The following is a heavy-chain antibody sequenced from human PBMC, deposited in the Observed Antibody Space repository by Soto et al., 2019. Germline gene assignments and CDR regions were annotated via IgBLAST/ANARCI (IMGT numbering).Heavy chain of an antibody. CDR2: ISSSSSTI. Sequence: DVQLVESGGGLVQPGGSLRLSCAASGFTFSSYSMNWVRQAPGKGLEWVSYISSSSSTIYYADSLKGRFTISRDNAKNSLFLQMNSLRAEDTAVYYCARGSSARYTGTFRWDWGQGTLVTVSS. D-gene: IGHD1-20*01. V-gene: IGHV3-48*01. CDR3: ARGSSARYTGTFRWD. J-gene: IGHJ4*02. CDR1: GFTFSSYS.